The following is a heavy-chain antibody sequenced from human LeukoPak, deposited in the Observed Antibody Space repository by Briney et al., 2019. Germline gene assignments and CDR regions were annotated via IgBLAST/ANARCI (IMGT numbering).Heavy chain of an antibody. Sequence: GGSLRLSCAASGFTFSSYAMHWVRQAPGKGLGWVAVISYDGSNKYYADSVKGRFTISRDNSKNTLYLQMNSLRAEDTAVYYCARDRSQAFDYWGQGTLVTVSS. CDR2: ISYDGSNK. CDR3: ARDRSQAFDY. J-gene: IGHJ4*02. V-gene: IGHV3-30*04. CDR1: GFTFSSYA.